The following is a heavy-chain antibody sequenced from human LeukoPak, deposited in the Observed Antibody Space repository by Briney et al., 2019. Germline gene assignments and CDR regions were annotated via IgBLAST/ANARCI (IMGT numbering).Heavy chain of an antibody. D-gene: IGHD6-19*01. Sequence: GGSLRLSCAASGFTFSTYSMGWVRQAPGKGLEWVSSIGLSRNYIYYADSVKGRFTISRDSAQSSLYLQMNSLRVEDTAVYYCAREQSSGWTLISFWGQGTLVTVSS. CDR2: IGLSRNYI. V-gene: IGHV3-21*01. J-gene: IGHJ4*02. CDR3: AREQSSGWTLISF. CDR1: GFTFSTYS.